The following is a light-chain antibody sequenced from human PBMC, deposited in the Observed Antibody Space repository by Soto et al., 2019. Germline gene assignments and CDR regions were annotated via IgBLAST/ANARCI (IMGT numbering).Light chain of an antibody. Sequence: EIVVTQSPATLSVSPEERATLSCRASQNVSSNLAWYQQKPGQAPRLRIYGASTSPTGIPASFSGSGSGTELTLTRSSLQSEDFSVYYCQQYNNWSPWTFGQGTKVEIK. CDR1: QNVSSN. CDR2: GAS. J-gene: IGKJ1*01. CDR3: QQYNNWSPWT. V-gene: IGKV3-15*01.